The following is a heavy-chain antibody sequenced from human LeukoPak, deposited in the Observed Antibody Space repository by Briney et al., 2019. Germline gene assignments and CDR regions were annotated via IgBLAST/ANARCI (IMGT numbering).Heavy chain of an antibody. Sequence: GGSLRLSCAASGFTFDDYAMHWVRQAPGKGLEWVSGISWNSGSIGYADSVKGRFTISRDNAKNSLYLQMNSLRAEDTALYYCAKGITIYEYYFDYWGQGTLVTVSS. CDR2: ISWNSGSI. CDR3: AKGITIYEYYFDY. V-gene: IGHV3-9*01. CDR1: GFTFDDYA. J-gene: IGHJ4*02. D-gene: IGHD3-3*01.